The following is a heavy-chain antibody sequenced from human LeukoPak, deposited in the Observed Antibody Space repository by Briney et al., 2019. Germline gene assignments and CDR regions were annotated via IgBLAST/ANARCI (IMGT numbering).Heavy chain of an antibody. J-gene: IGHJ4*02. CDR3: ATAVPITMIVVVPYYFDY. CDR1: GYTLTELS. CDR2: FDPEDGET. D-gene: IGHD3-22*01. V-gene: IGHV1-24*01. Sequence: ASVKVSCKVSGYTLTELSMHWVRQAPGKGLEWMGGFDPEDGETIYAQKFQGRVTMAEDTSTDTAYMELSSLRSEDTAVYYCATAVPITMIVVVPYYFDYWGQGTLVTVSS.